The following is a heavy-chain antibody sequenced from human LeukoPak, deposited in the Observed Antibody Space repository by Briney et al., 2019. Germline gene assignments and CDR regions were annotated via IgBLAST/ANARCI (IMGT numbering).Heavy chain of an antibody. CDR1: GGTISSYY. D-gene: IGHD2-2*02. J-gene: IGHJ4*02. Sequence: SETLSLTCTVSGGTISSYYWSWIRQPPGKGLEWIGEINHSGSTNYNPSLKSRVTISVDTSKNQFSLKLSSVTAADTAVYYCARGSNTPFDYWGQGTLVTVSS. CDR3: ARGSNTPFDY. CDR2: INHSGST. V-gene: IGHV4-34*01.